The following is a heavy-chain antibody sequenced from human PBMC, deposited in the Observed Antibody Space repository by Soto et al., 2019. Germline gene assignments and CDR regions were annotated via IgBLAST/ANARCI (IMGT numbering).Heavy chain of an antibody. V-gene: IGHV3-74*01. Sequence: GGSLRLSCVVYWFNFSMCWMQWAGKVPWQSPVVFSVISDDGTTTHDADSVRGRVPISLDNSNNTLYLQMNHLKPEVTAIYYFTRAPRADSSATWSPWRQGT. CDR1: WFNFSMCW. D-gene: IGHD2-15*01. CDR3: TRAPRADSSATWSP. CDR2: ISDDGTTT. J-gene: IGHJ5*02.